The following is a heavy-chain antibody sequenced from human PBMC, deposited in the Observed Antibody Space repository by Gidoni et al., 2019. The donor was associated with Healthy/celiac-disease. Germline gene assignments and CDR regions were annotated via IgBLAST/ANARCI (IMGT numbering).Heavy chain of an antibody. D-gene: IGHD6-13*01. CDR2: IIPILGIA. V-gene: IGHV1-69*04. Sequence: QVQLVQSGAEVKKPGSSVKVSCKASGGTFSSYAISWVRQAPGQGLEWMGRIIPILGIANYAQNFQGRVTITADKSTSTAYMELSSLRSEDTAVYYCASAAAAGNNWFDPWGQGTLVTVSS. J-gene: IGHJ5*02. CDR3: ASAAAAGNNWFDP. CDR1: GGTFSSYA.